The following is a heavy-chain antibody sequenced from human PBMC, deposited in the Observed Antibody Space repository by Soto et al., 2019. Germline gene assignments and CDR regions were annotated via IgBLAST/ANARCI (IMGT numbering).Heavy chain of an antibody. J-gene: IGHJ3*02. CDR2: ISSSSSYI. CDR3: ARDLALGYCSGGSCYSGIPDAFDI. V-gene: IGHV3-21*01. Sequence: GGSLRLSCAASGFTFSSYSMNWVRQAPGKGLEWVSSISSSSSYIYYADSVKGRFTISRDNAKNSLYLQMNSLRAEDTAVYYCARDLALGYCSGGSCYSGIPDAFDIWGQGTMVTVSS. CDR1: GFTFSSYS. D-gene: IGHD2-15*01.